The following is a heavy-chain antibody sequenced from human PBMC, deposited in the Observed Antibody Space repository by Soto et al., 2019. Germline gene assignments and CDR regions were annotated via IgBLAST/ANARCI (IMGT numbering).Heavy chain of an antibody. V-gene: IGHV3-23*04. J-gene: IGHJ6*02. D-gene: IGHD6-6*01. Sequence: EVQLVETGGGLIQPGGSLRLSCAASGFTFSSYAMSWVRQAPGKGLEWVSAISGSGGSTYYADSVKGRFTISRDNSKNTLYLQMNSLRAEDTAVYYCAKDPSSSGHTYYYYGMDVWGQGTTVTVSS. CDR3: AKDPSSSGHTYYYYGMDV. CDR2: ISGSGGST. CDR1: GFTFSSYA.